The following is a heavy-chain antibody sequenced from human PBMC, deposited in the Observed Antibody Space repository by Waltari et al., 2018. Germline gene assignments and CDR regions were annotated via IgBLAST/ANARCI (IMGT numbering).Heavy chain of an antibody. V-gene: IGHV4-59*08. CDR1: GVPISGYY. D-gene: IGHD4-4*01. J-gene: IGHJ5*02. CDR3: AKFIRLQLDWFDP. Sequence: QVQLQESGPGLVKPSETLSLTCTVSGVPISGYYWSWLRLSPGKGLEWIGQIYYTGSTNYNPALRSRVTMSMDASKNQFSLKLSSVTAADTAVYYCAKFIRLQLDWFDPWGRGTLVTVSS. CDR2: IYYTGST.